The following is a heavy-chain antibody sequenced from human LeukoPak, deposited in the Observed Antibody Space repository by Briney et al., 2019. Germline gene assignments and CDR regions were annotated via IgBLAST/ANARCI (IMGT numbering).Heavy chain of an antibody. CDR3: AREGSSGWFDY. CDR2: IIPILGIA. Sequence: GASVKVSCKASGGTFSSYAISWVRQAPGQGLEWMGRIIPILGIANYTQKLQGRVTMTTDTSTSTAYMELRSLRSDDTAVYYCAREGSSGWFDYWGQGTLVTVSS. J-gene: IGHJ5*01. V-gene: IGHV1-69*04. D-gene: IGHD6-19*01. CDR1: GGTFSSYA.